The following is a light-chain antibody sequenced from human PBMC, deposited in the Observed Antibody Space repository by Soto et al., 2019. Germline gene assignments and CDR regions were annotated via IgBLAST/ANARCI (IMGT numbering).Light chain of an antibody. Sequence: EVVLTQSPATLSLSPGERATLSCRASQSVRTSLVWYQQKPGQAPRLLIYDASKRATGVPARFSGSGSGTDFSLTISRLEPEDFAYYYCQQRSNGFTFGGGTKVHI. J-gene: IGKJ4*01. V-gene: IGKV3-11*01. CDR2: DAS. CDR1: QSVRTS. CDR3: QQRSNGFT.